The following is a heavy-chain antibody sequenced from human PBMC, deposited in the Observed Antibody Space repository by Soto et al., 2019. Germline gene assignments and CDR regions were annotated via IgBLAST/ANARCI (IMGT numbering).Heavy chain of an antibody. V-gene: IGHV4-30-4*01. D-gene: IGHD6-6*01. CDR2: IYYSGST. J-gene: IGHJ5*02. Sequence: SETLSLTCTVSGGSISSGDYYWSWIRQPPWKGLEWIGYIYYSGSTYYNPSLKSRVTISVDTSKNKFSLKLCPLTAADTAVYYCARDSSSAVFDPWGQLTLVTVST. CDR3: ARDSSSAVFDP. CDR1: GGSISSGDYY.